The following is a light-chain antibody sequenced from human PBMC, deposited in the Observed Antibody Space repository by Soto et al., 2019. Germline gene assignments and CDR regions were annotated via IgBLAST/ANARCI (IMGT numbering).Light chain of an antibody. Sequence: QSVLTQPASVSGSPGQSITISCTGTNNDFGNYNLVSWYQQHPGKAPKLMIFEGTKRPSGVSNRFSGSKSGNTASLTVSGLQAEDEADYYCCSYAGSSTLVFGPGTQLTVL. CDR2: EGT. CDR3: CSYAGSSTLV. J-gene: IGLJ1*01. CDR1: NNDFGNYNL. V-gene: IGLV2-23*01.